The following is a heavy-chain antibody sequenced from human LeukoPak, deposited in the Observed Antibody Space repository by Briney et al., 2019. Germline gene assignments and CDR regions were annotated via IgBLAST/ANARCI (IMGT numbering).Heavy chain of an antibody. V-gene: IGHV3-33*01. CDR1: GFTFSTSG. J-gene: IGHJ4*02. Sequence: GGSLRLSCAASGFTFSTSGMHWVRQAPGKGLEWVAVIWYDGSNKHYAGSVKGRFSISRDNSKSTLYLQMNSLRAEDTAVYYCARAGGVSTGYRPIDYWGQGTLVTVSS. CDR2: IWYDGSNK. D-gene: IGHD3-22*01. CDR3: ARAGGVSTGYRPIDY.